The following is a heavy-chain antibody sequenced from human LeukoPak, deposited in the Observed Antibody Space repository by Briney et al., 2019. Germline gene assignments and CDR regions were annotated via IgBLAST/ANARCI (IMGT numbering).Heavy chain of an antibody. J-gene: IGHJ6*04. CDR1: GYSISSGYY. D-gene: IGHD4-23*01. CDR2: IYHSGST. V-gene: IGHV4-38-2*01. CDR3: AGKTGVDV. Sequence: PSETLSLTCAVSGYSISSGYYRGWIRQPPGKGLEWIGSIYHSGSTYYNPSLKSRVTISVDTSKNQFSLKLSSVTAADTAVYYCAGKTGVDVWGKGTTVTVSS.